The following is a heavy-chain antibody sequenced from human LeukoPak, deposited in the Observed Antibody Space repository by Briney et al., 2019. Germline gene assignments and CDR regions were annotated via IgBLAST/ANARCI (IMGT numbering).Heavy chain of an antibody. CDR1: GFTFTRFW. Sequence: GGSLSLSCAGSGFTFTRFWMHWVRQAPGKGLVWVSRINVEGTTTTYADSAEGRFTISRDENTLYLQMNHLRVDDTAVYYCTRGGEEPFDYWGQGTLVTVSS. CDR3: TRGGEEPFDY. V-gene: IGHV3-74*01. CDR2: INVEGTTT. D-gene: IGHD3-10*01. J-gene: IGHJ4*02.